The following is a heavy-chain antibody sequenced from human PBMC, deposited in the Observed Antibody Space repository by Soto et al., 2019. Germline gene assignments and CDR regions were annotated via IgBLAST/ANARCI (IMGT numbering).Heavy chain of an antibody. CDR3: ARGRTVRDHDDFDC. Sequence: GGSLRLSCAASGFTFSSYSMHWVRQAPGKGLEWVAAMSYDGNSKYFADSVKGRFTISRDNSKNTLSLQMNSLGTEDSAVYYCARGRTVRDHDDFDCWRQGILVTVS. CDR2: MSYDGNSK. J-gene: IGHJ4*02. V-gene: IGHV3-30-3*01. D-gene: IGHD2-21*01. CDR1: GFTFSSYS.